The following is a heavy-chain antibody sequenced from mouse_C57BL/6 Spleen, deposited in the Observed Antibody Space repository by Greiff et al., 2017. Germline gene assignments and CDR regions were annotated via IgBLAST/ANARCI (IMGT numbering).Heavy chain of an antibody. Sequence: EVQVVESGGGLVQPGGSMKLSCVASGFTFSNYWMNWVRQSPEKGLEWVAQIRLKYDNYATRYAESVKGRFTISRDDSKSSVYLQMNNLRAEDTGIYYCTEFFDYWGQGTTLTVSS. V-gene: IGHV6-3*01. J-gene: IGHJ2*01. CDR1: GFTFSNYW. CDR3: TEFFDY. CDR2: IRLKYDNYAT.